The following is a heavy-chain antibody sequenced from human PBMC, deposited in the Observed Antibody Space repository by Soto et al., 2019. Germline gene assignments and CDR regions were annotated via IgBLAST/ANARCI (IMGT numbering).Heavy chain of an antibody. V-gene: IGHV3-23*01. CDR3: AKAVHYSSGWPNYYYYGMDV. CDR1: GFTFSSYA. CDR2: ISGSGGST. J-gene: IGHJ6*02. Sequence: GGSLRLSCAASGFTFSSYAMSWVRQAPGKGLKWVSAISGSGGSTYYADSVKGRFTISRDNSKNTLYLQMNSLRAEDTAVYYCAKAVHYSSGWPNYYYYGMDVWGQGTTVTVSS. D-gene: IGHD6-19*01.